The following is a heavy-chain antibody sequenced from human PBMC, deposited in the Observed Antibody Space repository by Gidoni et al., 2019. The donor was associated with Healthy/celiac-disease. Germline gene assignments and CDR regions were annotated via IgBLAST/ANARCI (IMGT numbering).Heavy chain of an antibody. CDR2: IYSCGST. J-gene: IGHJ3*02. V-gene: IGHV3-53*01. Sequence: EVQLVESGGGLIQPGGSLRLSCAASGFTVSSNYMSWVRQAPGKGLEWVSVIYSCGSTYYADSVKGRFTISRDNSKNTLYLQMNSLRAEDTAVYYCARDSLSGSYFGAFDIWGQGTMVTVSS. D-gene: IGHD1-26*01. CDR3: ARDSLSGSYFGAFDI. CDR1: GFTVSSNY.